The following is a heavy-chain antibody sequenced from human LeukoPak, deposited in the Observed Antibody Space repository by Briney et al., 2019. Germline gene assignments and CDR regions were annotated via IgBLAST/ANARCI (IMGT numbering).Heavy chain of an antibody. D-gene: IGHD2-2*01. Sequence: PGESLRISCKGSGYSFTSYWIGWVRQMPGKGLEWMGIIYPGDSDTRYSPSFQGQVTISADKSISTAYLQWSSLKASDTAMYYCASRWPYCSSTSCSNDDAFDIWGQGTMVTVSS. CDR3: ASRWPYCSSTSCSNDDAFDI. CDR2: IYPGDSDT. J-gene: IGHJ3*02. CDR1: GYSFTSYW. V-gene: IGHV5-51*01.